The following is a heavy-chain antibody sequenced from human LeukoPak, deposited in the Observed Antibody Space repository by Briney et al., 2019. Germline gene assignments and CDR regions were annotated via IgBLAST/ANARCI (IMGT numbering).Heavy chain of an antibody. D-gene: IGHD3-22*01. Sequence: GRSLRLSCAASGFTFSSYGMHWVRQAPGKGLEWVAVIWYDGSNKYYADSVKGRFTISRDNSKNTLYLQMNSLRAEDTAVYYCARGYYDSSGYYPYIYYFDYWGQGTLVTVSS. J-gene: IGHJ4*02. CDR2: IWYDGSNK. V-gene: IGHV3-33*01. CDR3: ARGYYDSSGYYPYIYYFDY. CDR1: GFTFSSYG.